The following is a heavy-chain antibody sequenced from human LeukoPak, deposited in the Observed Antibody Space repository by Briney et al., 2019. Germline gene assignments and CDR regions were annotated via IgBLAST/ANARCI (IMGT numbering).Heavy chain of an antibody. CDR1: GFTFGVAA. Sequence: GGSLRLSCAASGFTFGVAAMTWVRQAPGKGLEWVSLIGASGESTYYADSVKGRFTISRDNSKNTLSLQMNSLRVEDTAMYFCAKDIQLSTWGLGTMVTVSS. CDR3: AKDIQLST. D-gene: IGHD5-24*01. J-gene: IGHJ3*01. CDR2: IGASGEST. V-gene: IGHV3-23*01.